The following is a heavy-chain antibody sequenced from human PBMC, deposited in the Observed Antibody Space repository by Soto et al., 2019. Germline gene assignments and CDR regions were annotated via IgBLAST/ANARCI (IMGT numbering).Heavy chain of an antibody. Sequence: PSETLSLICTVSGASISSGGYYWGWIRQHPGKGLEWIGYIYYSGSTYYNPSLKSRVTVSIDTSKNQCSLQLSSLSAAETAVYYCTRGRSGDKVDYCGQGTLVTVAS. CDR2: IYYSGST. J-gene: IGHJ4*02. V-gene: IGHV4-30-4*08. D-gene: IGHD7-27*01. CDR1: GASISSGGYY. CDR3: TRGRSGDKVDY.